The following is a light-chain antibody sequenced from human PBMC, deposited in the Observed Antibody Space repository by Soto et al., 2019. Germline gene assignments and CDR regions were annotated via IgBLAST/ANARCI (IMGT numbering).Light chain of an antibody. CDR3: QQYSRYPIT. J-gene: IGKJ5*01. CDR2: GAS. CDR1: QGISSS. V-gene: IGKV1D-16*01. Sequence: DIQMTQSPSSLSASVGDRVTITCRASQGISSSLAWYQQKPDTAPKSLISGASSLQSGVPSRFSGSGSGTDFTLTISSLQPEDFATYYCQQYSRYPITFGQGTRLEIK.